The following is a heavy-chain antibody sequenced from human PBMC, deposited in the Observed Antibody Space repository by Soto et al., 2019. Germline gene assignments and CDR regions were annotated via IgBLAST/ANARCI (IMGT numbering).Heavy chain of an antibody. J-gene: IGHJ4*02. V-gene: IGHV3-15*07. D-gene: IGHD3-3*01. CDR1: GFTFSNAW. Sequence: GGSLRLSCAASGFTFSNAWMNWVRQAPGKGLEWVGRIKSKTDGGTTDYAAPVKGRFTISRDDSKNTLYLQMNSLKTEDTAVYYCTTDFVIGALRFLDYWGQGTLVTVSS. CDR2: IKSKTDGGTT. CDR3: TTDFVIGALRFLDY.